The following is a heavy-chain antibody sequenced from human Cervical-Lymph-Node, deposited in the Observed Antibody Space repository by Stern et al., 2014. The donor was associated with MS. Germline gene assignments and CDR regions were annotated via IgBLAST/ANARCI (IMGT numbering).Heavy chain of an antibody. Sequence: QMQLVQSGAEVKKPGASVKVSCKAFGYTFTSNKMHWVRQAPGQGLEWMGIINPGGGSIRYAQKLQGRVTMTRDTSTSTVYMELTSLRSEDTAVYSCARDNGGWSVDSWGQGTLVIVSS. CDR1: GYTFTSNK. V-gene: IGHV1-46*01. J-gene: IGHJ4*02. CDR2: INPGGGSI. CDR3: ARDNGGWSVDS. D-gene: IGHD6-19*01.